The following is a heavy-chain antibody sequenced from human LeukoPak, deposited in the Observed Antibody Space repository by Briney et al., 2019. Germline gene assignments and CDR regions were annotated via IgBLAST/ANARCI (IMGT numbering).Heavy chain of an antibody. CDR3: ARNYDSSGYYQN. D-gene: IGHD3-22*01. CDR2: IYYSGST. V-gene: IGHV4-59*01. CDR1: GGSISSYY. Sequence: SETLSLTCTVSGGSISSYYSSWIRQPPGKGLEWIGYIYYSGSTNYNPSLKSRVTISVDTSKNQFSLKLSSVTAADTAVYYCARNYDSSGYYQNWGQGTLVTVSS. J-gene: IGHJ4*02.